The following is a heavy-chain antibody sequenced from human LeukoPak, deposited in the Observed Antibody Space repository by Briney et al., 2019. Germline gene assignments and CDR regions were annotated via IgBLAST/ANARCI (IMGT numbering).Heavy chain of an antibody. Sequence: SETLSLTCTVSGGSISSYYWSWIRQPAGKGLEWIGRIYTSGSTNYNPSLKSRVTMSVDTSKNQFSLKLSSVTAADTAVYYCARDLLLWFGELSWFDPWGQGTLVTVSS. CDR1: GGSISSYY. V-gene: IGHV4-4*07. J-gene: IGHJ5*02. D-gene: IGHD3-10*01. CDR3: ARDLLLWFGELSWFDP. CDR2: IYTSGST.